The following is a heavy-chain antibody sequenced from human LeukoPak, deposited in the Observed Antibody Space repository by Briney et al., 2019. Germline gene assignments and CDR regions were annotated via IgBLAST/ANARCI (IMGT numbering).Heavy chain of an antibody. J-gene: IGHJ6*03. V-gene: IGHV3-43*01. CDR2: ISWDGGST. CDR3: AKTFGYSGYDLSGYYYYYMDV. D-gene: IGHD5-12*01. CDR1: GFTFDDYT. Sequence: GGSLRLSCAASGFTFDDYTMHWVRQAPGKGLEWVSLISWDGGSTYYADSVKGRFTISRDNSKNSLYLQMNSLRTEDTALYYCAKTFGYSGYDLSGYYYYYMDVWGKGTTVTISS.